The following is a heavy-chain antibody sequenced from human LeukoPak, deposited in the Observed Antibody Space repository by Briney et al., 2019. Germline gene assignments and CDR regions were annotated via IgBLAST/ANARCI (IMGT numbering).Heavy chain of an antibody. CDR2: MNPNSGNT. CDR1: GYTFTSYD. V-gene: IGHV1-8*01. Sequence: ASVKVSCKASGYTFTSYDINWVRQATGQGLEWMGWMNPNSGNTGYAQKFQGRVTITRNTSISTAYMELSSLRSEDTAVYYCARDSSGSYHWFDPWGQGTLVTVSS. D-gene: IGHD6-19*01. J-gene: IGHJ5*02. CDR3: ARDSSGSYHWFDP.